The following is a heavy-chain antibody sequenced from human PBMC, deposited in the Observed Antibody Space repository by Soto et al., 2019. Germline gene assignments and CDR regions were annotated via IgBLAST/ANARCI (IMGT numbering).Heavy chain of an antibody. V-gene: IGHV4-31*03. CDR2: IYYSGST. D-gene: IGHD2-8*01. Sequence: PSETLSLTCTVSGGSISSGGYYWSWIRQHPGKGLEWIGYIYYSGSTYYNPSLKSRVTISVDTSKNQFSLKLSSVTAADTAVYYCARDRLMVYAIGVYYYGMDVWGKGTTVTVSS. CDR1: GGSISSGGYY. CDR3: ARDRLMVYAIGVYYYGMDV. J-gene: IGHJ6*04.